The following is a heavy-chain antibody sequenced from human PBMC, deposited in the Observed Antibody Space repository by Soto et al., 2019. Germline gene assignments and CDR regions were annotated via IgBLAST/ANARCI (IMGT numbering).Heavy chain of an antibody. CDR1: GGTFSGYA. CDR3: ARSGVLTGYYLGSYWFDP. Sequence: GASVKVSCKASGGTFSGYAISWVRQAPGQGLEWMGGIIPIFGTANYAQKFQGRVTITADKSTSTAYMELSSLRSEDTAVYYCARSGVLTGYYLGSYWFDPWGQGTLVTVSS. D-gene: IGHD3-9*01. CDR2: IIPIFGTA. V-gene: IGHV1-69*06. J-gene: IGHJ5*02.